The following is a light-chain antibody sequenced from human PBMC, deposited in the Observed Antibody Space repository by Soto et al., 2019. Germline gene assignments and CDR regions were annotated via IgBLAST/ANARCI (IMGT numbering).Light chain of an antibody. CDR2: GAS. J-gene: IGKJ1*01. V-gene: IGKV3-20*01. CDR1: QTIRSNY. CDR3: QQYGSSPWP. Sequence: ETVLTQSPGTLSLSPGERATLSCRASQTIRSNYLAWYRQKPGQAPRLLIYGASNRATGIADRFSGSGSGTDFTLIISRLEPEDFALYYCQQYGSSPWPFGQGTKVEIK.